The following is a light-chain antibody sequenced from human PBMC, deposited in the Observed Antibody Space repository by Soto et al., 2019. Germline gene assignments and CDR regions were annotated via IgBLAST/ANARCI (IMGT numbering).Light chain of an antibody. J-gene: IGLJ1*01. CDR1: SSDVGSYNR. CDR3: SSFTSSSTYV. V-gene: IGLV2-18*02. Sequence: QSLLTQPPPVSGSPGQSVTISCPGTSSDVGSYNRVSWYQQPPGTAPKLMIYEVSNRPSGVPDRFSGSKSGNTASLTISGLQAEDEADYYCSSFTSSSTYVFGTGTKVTVL. CDR2: EVS.